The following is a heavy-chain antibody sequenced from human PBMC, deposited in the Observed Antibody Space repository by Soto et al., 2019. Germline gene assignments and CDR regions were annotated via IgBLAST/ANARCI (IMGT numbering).Heavy chain of an antibody. J-gene: IGHJ6*02. V-gene: IGHV1-18*04. CDR1: GYTFSTYG. Sequence: SVKVSCKASGYTFSTYGISWVRQAPGQGLECMGWISAYNGKTNYAQKFQGRVTMTTDTSTTTAYMELRSLRSDETAVYYCAREIMEMATMKWVSQAPSRTVSYGMDVWGQGTTVTVSS. D-gene: IGHD5-12*01. CDR2: ISAYNGKT. CDR3: AREIMEMATMKWVSQAPSRTVSYGMDV.